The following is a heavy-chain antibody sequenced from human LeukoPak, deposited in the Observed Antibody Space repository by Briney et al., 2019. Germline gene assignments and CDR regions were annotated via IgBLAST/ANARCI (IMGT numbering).Heavy chain of an antibody. CDR1: GFTFSSHA. CDR3: ARASITASGPHDVYDI. D-gene: IGHD6-13*01. Sequence: PGGSLRLSCAASGFTFSSHAMHWVRQAPGKGLEYVSAISGNGANTWYRDSVRGRFTISRANSEQMLYLQMGSLRAEDMAVYFCARASITASGPHDVYDIWGRGTMVTVSS. J-gene: IGHJ3*02. CDR2: ISGNGANT. V-gene: IGHV3-64*02.